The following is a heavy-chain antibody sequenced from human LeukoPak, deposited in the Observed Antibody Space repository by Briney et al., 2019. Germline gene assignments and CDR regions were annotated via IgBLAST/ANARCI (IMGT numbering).Heavy chain of an antibody. D-gene: IGHD6-13*01. CDR2: ISSSSSYI. J-gene: IGHJ4*02. CDR1: GFTFSSYS. CDR3: ARSIDSSSWTL. Sequence: GGSLRLSCAASGFTFSSYSMNWVRQAPGKGLEWVSSISSSSSYIYYANSVKGRFTISRDNAKNSLYLQMNSLRAEDTAVYYCARSIDSSSWTLWGQGTLVTVSS. V-gene: IGHV3-21*01.